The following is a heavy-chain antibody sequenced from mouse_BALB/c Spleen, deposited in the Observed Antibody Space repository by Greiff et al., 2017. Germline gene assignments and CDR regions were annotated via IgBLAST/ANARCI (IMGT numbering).Heavy chain of an antibody. CDR2: IYPGDGDT. V-gene: IGHV1-87*01. CDR1: GYTFTSYW. CDR3: ARRGDYGNPYAMDY. J-gene: IGHJ4*01. D-gene: IGHD2-1*01. Sequence: QVQLKESGAELARPGASVKLSCKASGYTFTSYWMQWVKQRPGQGLEWIGAIYPGDGDTRYTQKFKGKATLTADKSSSTAYMQLSSLASEDSAVYYCARRGDYGNPYAMDYWGQGTSVTVSS.